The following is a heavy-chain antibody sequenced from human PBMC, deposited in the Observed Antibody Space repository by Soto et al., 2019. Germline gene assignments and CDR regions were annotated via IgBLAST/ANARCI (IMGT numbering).Heavy chain of an antibody. J-gene: IGHJ4*02. Sequence: EVQLLESGGGLVQPGGSLRLSCAASGITISNYPMSWVRQAPGKGLDWVSGISGSGDRTYYGDSAKGRFTISKDISKNSLALQLDSLGVEATAVYFCVKDDGGYPSTAPHWGQGTLVTVSS. CDR1: GITISNYP. CDR3: VKDDGGYPSTAPH. D-gene: IGHD3-22*01. V-gene: IGHV3-23*01. CDR2: ISGSGDRT.